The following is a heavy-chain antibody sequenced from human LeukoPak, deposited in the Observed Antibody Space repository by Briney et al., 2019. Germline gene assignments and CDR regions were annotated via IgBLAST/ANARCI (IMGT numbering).Heavy chain of an antibody. J-gene: IGHJ5*02. CDR1: GGSFSGYY. V-gene: IGHV4-34*01. Sequence: PSETLSLTCAVYGGSFSGYYWSWIRQPPGKGLEWIGEINHSGSTNYNPSLKSRVTISVDTSKNQFSLKLSSVTAADTAVYYCARQRFGELNWFDPWGQGTLVTVSS. CDR3: ARQRFGELNWFDP. D-gene: IGHD3-10*01. CDR2: INHSGST.